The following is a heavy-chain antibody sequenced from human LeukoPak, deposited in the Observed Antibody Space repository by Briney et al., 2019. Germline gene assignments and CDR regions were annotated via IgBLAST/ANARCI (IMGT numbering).Heavy chain of an antibody. V-gene: IGHV4-34*01. J-gene: IGHJ3*02. CDR1: GGSFSGYY. CDR3: ASAGLTDAFDI. D-gene: IGHD3-10*01. CDR2: INHSGRT. Sequence: SETLSLTCAVYGGSFSGYYWSWIRQPPGKGLEWIGEINHSGRTNYIPSLKSRVTISVDTSKNQFSLKLSSVTAADTAVYYCASAGLTDAFDIWGQGTMVTVSS.